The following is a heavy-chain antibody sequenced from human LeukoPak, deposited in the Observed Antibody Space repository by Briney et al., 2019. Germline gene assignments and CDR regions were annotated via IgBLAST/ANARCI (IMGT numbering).Heavy chain of an antibody. CDR1: GFAFNTYA. V-gene: IGHV3-23*01. Sequence: GGSLRLSCAASGFAFNTYAMTWVRQAPEMGLEWVSGISGSGSNAYYAGSVKGRFTISRDNSKNTLYLQMNSLRVEDTALYYCAKDLQRWIQLPDYWGQGTLVTVSS. D-gene: IGHD5-24*01. J-gene: IGHJ4*02. CDR3: AKDLQRWIQLPDY. CDR2: ISGSGSNA.